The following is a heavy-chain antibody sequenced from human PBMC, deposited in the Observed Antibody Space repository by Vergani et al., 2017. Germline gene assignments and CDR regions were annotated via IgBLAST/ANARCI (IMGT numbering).Heavy chain of an antibody. CDR1: GGTFSSYA. Sequence: QVQLVQSGAEVKKPGSSVKVSCKASGGTFSSYAISWVRQAPGQGLEWMGGIIPILGTANYAQKFQGRVTLTADESTSTVYMERSSVRSEDTAVYYCARKGAGTVVTEYYFDYWGQGTLVTVSS. D-gene: IGHD4-23*01. V-gene: IGHV1-69*01. CDR2: IIPILGTA. J-gene: IGHJ4*02. CDR3: ARKGAGTVVTEYYFDY.